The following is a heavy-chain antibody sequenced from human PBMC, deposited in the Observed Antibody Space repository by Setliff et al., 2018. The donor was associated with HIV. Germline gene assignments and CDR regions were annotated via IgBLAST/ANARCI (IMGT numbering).Heavy chain of an antibody. J-gene: IGHJ4*02. CDR3: ARLIVVVPVAMGPYFDY. Sequence: PGGSLRLSCAASGFTFSNAWMSWVRQAPGKGLEWVGRIKSKTDGGTTDYAAPVKGRFTISRDNAENSLYLQMHSLRGEDTAVYYCARLIVVVPVAMGPYFDYGGQGSLVTVSS. CDR1: GFTFSNAW. CDR2: IKSKTDGGTT. V-gene: IGHV3-15*01. D-gene: IGHD2-2*01.